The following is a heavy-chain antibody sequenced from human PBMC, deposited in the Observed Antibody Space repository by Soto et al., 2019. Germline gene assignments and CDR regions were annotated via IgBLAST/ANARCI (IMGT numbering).Heavy chain of an antibody. Sequence: LRLSCAASGFTFSSYSMNWVRQAPGKGLEWVSSISSSSSYIYYADSVKGRFTISRDNAKNSLYLQMNSLRTEDTAVYYCARDPYYYDSSGYRAPGRYYGMDVWGQGTTVTVSS. CDR1: GFTFSSYS. V-gene: IGHV3-21*01. D-gene: IGHD3-22*01. CDR2: ISSSSSYI. J-gene: IGHJ6*02. CDR3: ARDPYYYDSSGYRAPGRYYGMDV.